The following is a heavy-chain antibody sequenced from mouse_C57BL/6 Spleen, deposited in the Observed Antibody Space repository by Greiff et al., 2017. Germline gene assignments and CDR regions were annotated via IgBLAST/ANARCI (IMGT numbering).Heavy chain of an antibody. Sequence: EVQLQEPGPELVKPGASVKISCKASGYSFTDYNMNWVKQSNGKSLEWIGVINPTYGTTSYNQKFKGKATLTVDQSSSTAYMQLNSLTSEDSAVYDCARGRGLNYAMDYWGQGTSVTVSS. CDR3: ARGRGLNYAMDY. V-gene: IGHV1-39*01. CDR2: INPTYGTT. CDR1: GYSFTDYN. J-gene: IGHJ4*01. D-gene: IGHD6-5*01.